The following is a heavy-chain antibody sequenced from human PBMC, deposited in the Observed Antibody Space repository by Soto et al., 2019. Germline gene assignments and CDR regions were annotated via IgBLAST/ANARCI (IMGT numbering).Heavy chain of an antibody. D-gene: IGHD1-26*01. CDR2: IFHSGST. V-gene: IGHV4-4*02. Sequence: PSETLSLTCAVFGGSISNSNWWTWFRQPPGKGLDWIGEIFHSGSTNYNSSLMGRVTISVDKANNQFSLKLSSVTAADTAVYYCAHRPIVGAAIWGQGTLVTSPQ. CDR1: GGSISNSNW. CDR3: AHRPIVGAAI. J-gene: IGHJ4*02.